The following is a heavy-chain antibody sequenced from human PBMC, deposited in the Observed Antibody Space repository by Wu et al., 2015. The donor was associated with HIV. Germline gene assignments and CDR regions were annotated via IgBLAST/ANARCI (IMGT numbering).Heavy chain of an antibody. CDR3: ARDWQFHVVFDDFYMDV. Sequence: QVQLVQSGAEVKKPGASVKVSCKASGYTFIDYFIHWVRQAPGQGLEWMGWINPNSGDTRYAQQFQDRVTMTRDTSNTTTFMELSGLTSDDTAVYYCARDWQFHVVFDDFYMDVWGNGTTVIVSS. J-gene: IGHJ6*03. CDR2: INPNSGDT. CDR1: GYTFIDYF. V-gene: IGHV1-2*02. D-gene: IGHD3-9*01.